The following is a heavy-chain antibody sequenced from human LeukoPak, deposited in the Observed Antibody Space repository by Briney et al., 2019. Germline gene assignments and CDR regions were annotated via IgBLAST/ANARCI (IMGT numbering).Heavy chain of an antibody. Sequence: ASVKVSCKASGYTFTGYYMHWVRQAPAQGLEWMGWINPNSGGTNYAQKFQGRVTMTRDTSISTAYMELSRLRSDDTAVYYCARSMTTVMQFDYWGQGTLVTVSS. J-gene: IGHJ4*02. V-gene: IGHV1-2*02. CDR1: GYTFTGYY. CDR3: ARSMTTVMQFDY. D-gene: IGHD4-17*01. CDR2: INPNSGGT.